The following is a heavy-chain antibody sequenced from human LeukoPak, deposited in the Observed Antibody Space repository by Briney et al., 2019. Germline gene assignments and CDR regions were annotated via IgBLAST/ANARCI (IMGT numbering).Heavy chain of an antibody. CDR2: INHSGGT. J-gene: IGHJ4*02. Sequence: PSETLSLTCAVYGGSFSGYYWSWIRQPPGKGLEWIGEINHSGGTKYNPSLKSRVTISVDTSKNQFSLKLSSVTAADTAVYYCASITFGGVIDRGYWGQGTLVTVSS. D-gene: IGHD3-16*02. CDR1: GGSFSGYY. V-gene: IGHV4-34*01. CDR3: ASITFGGVIDRGY.